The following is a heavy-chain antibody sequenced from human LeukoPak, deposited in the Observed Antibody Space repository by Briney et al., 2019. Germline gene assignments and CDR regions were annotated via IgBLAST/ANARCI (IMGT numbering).Heavy chain of an antibody. J-gene: IGHJ3*02. CDR2: LGGSDGTT. D-gene: IGHD5-12*01. CDR1: GFSLYNYG. Sequence: GGSLRLSCAASGFSLYNYGMSWARQAPGKGLEWVSGLGGSDGTTYYADSVQGRLTISRDNPNNTLYLQMNSLRAEDTAVFYCGRDRSSGYDDAFDIWGQGTMVTVSS. V-gene: IGHV3-23*01. CDR3: GRDRSSGYDDAFDI.